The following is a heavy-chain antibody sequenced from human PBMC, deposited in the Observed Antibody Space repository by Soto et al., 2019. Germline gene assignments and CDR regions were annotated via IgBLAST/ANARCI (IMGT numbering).Heavy chain of an antibody. Sequence: QVQLVQSGAEVKKPGASVKVPCKASGYTFTSYGISWVRQAPGQGLEWMGWISAYNGNTNYAQKLQGRVTMTTDTTTSTGYMELRSLRSDDKAVYYCGRDQYRWVRYAFDIWGQGTMVTVSS. J-gene: IGHJ3*02. CDR1: GYTFTSYG. V-gene: IGHV1-18*01. CDR2: ISAYNGNT. D-gene: IGHD6-6*01. CDR3: GRDQYRWVRYAFDI.